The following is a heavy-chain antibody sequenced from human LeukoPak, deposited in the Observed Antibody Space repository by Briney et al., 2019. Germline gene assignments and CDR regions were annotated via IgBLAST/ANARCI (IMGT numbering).Heavy chain of an antibody. CDR2: ISAYNGNT. CDR3: ARQRPGATFES. Sequence: ASVKVSCKASGYTFTSYGISWVRQAPGQGLEWMGWISAYNGNTNYAQKLQGRVTMITDTSTSTAYMELRSLRSGDTAVYYCARQRPGATFESWGQGTLVTVSS. J-gene: IGHJ4*02. V-gene: IGHV1-18*01. D-gene: IGHD1-26*01. CDR1: GYTFTSYG.